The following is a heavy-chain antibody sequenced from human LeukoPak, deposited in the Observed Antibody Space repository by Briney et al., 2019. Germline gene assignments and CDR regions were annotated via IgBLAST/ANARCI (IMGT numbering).Heavy chain of an antibody. CDR3: ARETHLVPYY. D-gene: IGHD6-13*01. Sequence: GGSLRLSCAASGFTFNSYSMNWVRQAPGKGLEWVSYISSGSSYIFYAESVKGRFTTSRDNSKNTLFLQMDSLRADDTAVYYCARETHLVPYYWGQGTLVTVSS. CDR1: GFTFNSYS. CDR2: ISSGSSYI. V-gene: IGHV3-21*01. J-gene: IGHJ4*02.